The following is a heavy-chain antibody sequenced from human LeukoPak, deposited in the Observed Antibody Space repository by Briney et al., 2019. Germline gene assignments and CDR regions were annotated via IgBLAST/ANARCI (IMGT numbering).Heavy chain of an antibody. CDR1: GFTFTAYD. V-gene: IGHV3-23*01. CDR3: ARDRLEGGSPSYLTPWVDP. D-gene: IGHD4-23*01. Sequence: PGGSLRLSCAASGFTFTAYDMSWVRQAPGKGLEWVSAISGSGGSTYYADSVKGRFTISRDNSKNTLYLQMNSLRAEDTAVYYCARDRLEGGSPSYLTPWVDPWGQGTLVTVSS. CDR2: ISGSGGST. J-gene: IGHJ5*02.